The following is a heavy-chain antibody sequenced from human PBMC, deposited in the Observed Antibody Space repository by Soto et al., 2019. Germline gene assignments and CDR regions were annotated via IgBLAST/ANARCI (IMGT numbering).Heavy chain of an antibody. V-gene: IGHV3-7*01. CDR2: IKQDGSEE. CDR3: ARIASSGRGWDV. Sequence: EVQLVESGGGLVQPGGSLRLSCVDSGFTFSRYWISWVRQAPVKGLEWVGNIKQDGSEENYVDSVKGRFTISRDNAKNSMYLQMNSLRAEDTAVYYCARIASSGRGWDVWGQGTTVVVSS. CDR1: GFTFSRYW. J-gene: IGHJ6*02. D-gene: IGHD3-10*01.